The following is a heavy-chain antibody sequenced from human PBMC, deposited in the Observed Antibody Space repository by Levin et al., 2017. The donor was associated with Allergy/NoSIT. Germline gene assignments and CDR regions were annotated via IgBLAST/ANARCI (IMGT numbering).Heavy chain of an antibody. D-gene: IGHD1-1*01. V-gene: IGHV1-18*01. J-gene: IGHJ5*02. CDR1: GYTFTSYG. Sequence: GESLKISCKASGYTFTSYGISWVRQAPGQGLEWMGWISAYNGNTNYAQKLQGRVTMTTDTSTSTAYMELRSLRSDDTAVYYCARVDNWNTENWFDPWGQGTLVTVSS. CDR2: ISAYNGNT. CDR3: ARVDNWNTENWFDP.